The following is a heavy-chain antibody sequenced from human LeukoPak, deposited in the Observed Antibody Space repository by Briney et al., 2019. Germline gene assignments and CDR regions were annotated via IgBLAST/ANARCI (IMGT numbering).Heavy chain of an antibody. J-gene: IGHJ4*02. D-gene: IGHD1-26*01. CDR1: GFTINDYA. V-gene: IGHV3-9*01. CDR3: AKAELLDYFDY. CDR2: ISWNSGSI. Sequence: TGGSLRLSCAASGFTINDYAMHWVRQPPGKGLEWVSGISWNSGSIGYADSVKGRFTISRDNAKNSLYLQMNSLRAEDTALYYCAKAELLDYFDYWGQGTLVTVSS.